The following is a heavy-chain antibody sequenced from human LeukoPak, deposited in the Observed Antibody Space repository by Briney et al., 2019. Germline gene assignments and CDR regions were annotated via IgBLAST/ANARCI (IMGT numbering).Heavy chain of an antibody. Sequence: ASVKVSCKASGYTFSSYDIRWVREAPGQGLEWMVWIRVNGKTKYSTKFQGRVTMTTDTSTRTTYIELRSMSSDHTAVVYCSGVRQYYERSGYLPDVFDLLGQRSMVTV. V-gene: IGHV1-18*01. CDR2: IRVNGKT. J-gene: IGHJ3*01. D-gene: IGHD3-22*01. CDR3: SGVRQYYERSGYLPDVFDL. CDR1: GYTFSSYD.